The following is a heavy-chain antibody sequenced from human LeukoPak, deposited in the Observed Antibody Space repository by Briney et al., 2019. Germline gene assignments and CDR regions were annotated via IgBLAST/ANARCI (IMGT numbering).Heavy chain of an antibody. CDR3: ARGDSSGRDYYYYMDV. V-gene: IGHV3-48*03. CDR2: I. J-gene: IGHJ6*03. D-gene: IGHD6-19*01. Sequence: IYYSDSVTGRFTISRDNAKNSLYLQMNSLRDEDKAVYYCARGDSSGRDYYYYMDVWGKGTTVTISS.